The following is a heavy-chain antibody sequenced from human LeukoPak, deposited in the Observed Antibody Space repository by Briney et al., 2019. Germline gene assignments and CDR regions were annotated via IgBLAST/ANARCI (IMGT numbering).Heavy chain of an antibody. Sequence: ASVKVSCKASGYTFTGYYMHWVRQAPGQGLEWMGWINPNTGGTNYAQRFQGRVTMTRDTSISTAYMELNRLTSDDTAVYYCARVRYFASSIDYWGQGTLVTVSS. V-gene: IGHV1-2*02. CDR1: GYTFTGYY. J-gene: IGHJ4*02. CDR3: ARVRYFASSIDY. CDR2: INPNTGGT. D-gene: IGHD3-9*01.